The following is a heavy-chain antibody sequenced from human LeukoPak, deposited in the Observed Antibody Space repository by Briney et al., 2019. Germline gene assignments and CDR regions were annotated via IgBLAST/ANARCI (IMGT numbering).Heavy chain of an antibody. J-gene: IGHJ4*02. CDR3: ARGSNDFWSDDYFDY. V-gene: IGHV3-30-3*01. D-gene: IGHD3-3*01. CDR2: ISYDGSNK. Sequence: PGGSLRLSCAASGFTFSSYAMHWVRQAPGKGLEWVAVISYDGSNKYYADSVKGRFTISRDNSKNTLYLQMNSLRAEDTAVYYCARGSNDFWSDDYFDYWGQGTLVTVSS. CDR1: GFTFSSYA.